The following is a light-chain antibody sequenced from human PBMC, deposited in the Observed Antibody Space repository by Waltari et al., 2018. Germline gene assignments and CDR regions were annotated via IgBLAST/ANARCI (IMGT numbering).Light chain of an antibody. CDR1: SSDVGGYNY. CDR3: SSYTSSIVV. J-gene: IGLJ2*01. Sequence: QSALTQPASVSGSPGQSNTISCTGTSSDVGGYNYVSWYQQHPGKAPKLMIYDVSNRPSGVSNRFSGSKSGNTASLTISGLQAEDEADYYCSSYTSSIVVFGGGTKLTVL. V-gene: IGLV2-14*01. CDR2: DVS.